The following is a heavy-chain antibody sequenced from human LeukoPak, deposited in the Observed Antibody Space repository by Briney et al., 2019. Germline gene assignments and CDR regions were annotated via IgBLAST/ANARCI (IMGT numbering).Heavy chain of an antibody. CDR1: GGSIRSSYYY. CDR3: ARAGGYGDYLFDY. V-gene: IGHV4-39*01. J-gene: IGHJ4*02. CDR2: IYDSGST. Sequence: SETLSLTCTVSGGSIRSSYYYWGWIRQPPGKGLEWIGSIYDSGSTYYNPSLKSRVTISVDTSKNQFSLKLNSVTAADTAVYYCARAGGYGDYLFDYWGQGTLVTVSS. D-gene: IGHD4-17*01.